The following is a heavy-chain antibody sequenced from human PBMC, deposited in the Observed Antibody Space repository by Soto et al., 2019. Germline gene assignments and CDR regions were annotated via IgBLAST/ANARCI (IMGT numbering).Heavy chain of an antibody. D-gene: IGHD3-10*01. J-gene: IGHJ6*02. CDR1: GGSISSYY. V-gene: IGHV4-4*07. CDR2: IYNGGNT. CDR3: ARDGSDSYGLDV. Sequence: PSDTLSLTSTVSGGSISSYYWSWIRQSAGKGLEWIGRIYNGGNTQYNPSLKSRVTMSADTSKNQFSLRLNSVTAADTAVYYCARDGSDSYGLDVWGQGTTVTSP.